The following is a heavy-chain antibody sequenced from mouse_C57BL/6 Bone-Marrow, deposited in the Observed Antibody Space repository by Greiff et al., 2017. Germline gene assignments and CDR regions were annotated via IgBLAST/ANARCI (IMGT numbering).Heavy chain of an antibody. D-gene: IGHD1-1*01. Sequence: VQLQQSGPELVKPGASVKISCKASGYTFTDYYMNWVKQSPGKTLEWIGAFTPNNGGTSYNQKLKGKATLTVDQSSSTAYMVLRSLTSEDSAVYYCARDDYGSGWYFDYWGQGTSLTVSS. J-gene: IGHJ2*03. CDR3: ARDDYGSGWYFDY. CDR1: GYTFTDYY. V-gene: IGHV1-26*01. CDR2: FTPNNGGT.